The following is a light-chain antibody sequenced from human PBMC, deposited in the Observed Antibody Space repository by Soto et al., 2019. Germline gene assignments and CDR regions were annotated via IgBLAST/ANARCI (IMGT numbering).Light chain of an antibody. CDR3: QQYKDYSPVCS. Sequence: DIQMTQSPSILSASVGDRVTITCRASQSISSWLAWYQQKPGKAPNLLIYKASHLENGVPSRFSGSGSGTEFTLTISSLQPGDFATYYCQQYKDYSPVCSFGQGTKVEIK. CDR1: QSISSW. J-gene: IGKJ2*04. CDR2: KAS. V-gene: IGKV1-5*03.